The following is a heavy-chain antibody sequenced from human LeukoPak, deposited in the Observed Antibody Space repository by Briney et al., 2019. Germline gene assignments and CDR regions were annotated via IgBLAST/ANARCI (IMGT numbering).Heavy chain of an antibody. CDR3: AKDDSSGYYFGYFQR. J-gene: IGHJ1*01. Sequence: GGSLRLSCAASGFTFSSYAMSWVRQAPGKGLEWVSAISGSGGSTYYADSVKGRFTISRDNSKNTLYLQMNSLRAEDTAVYYCAKDDSSGYYFGYFQRWGQGTLVTVSS. CDR1: GFTFSSYA. CDR2: ISGSGGST. V-gene: IGHV3-23*01. D-gene: IGHD3-22*01.